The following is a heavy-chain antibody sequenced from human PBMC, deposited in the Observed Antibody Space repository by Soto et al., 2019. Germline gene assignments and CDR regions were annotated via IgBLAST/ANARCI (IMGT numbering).Heavy chain of an antibody. J-gene: IGHJ6*02. Sequence: SVKVSCKASGGTFSSYAISWVRQAPGQGLEWMGGIIPIFGTANYAQKFQGRVTITADESTSTAYMELSSLRSEDTAVYYCASRRYYNILTGYDYGMDVWGQGTTVTVSS. CDR3: ASRRYYNILTGYDYGMDV. D-gene: IGHD3-9*01. V-gene: IGHV1-69*13. CDR2: IIPIFGTA. CDR1: GGTFSSYA.